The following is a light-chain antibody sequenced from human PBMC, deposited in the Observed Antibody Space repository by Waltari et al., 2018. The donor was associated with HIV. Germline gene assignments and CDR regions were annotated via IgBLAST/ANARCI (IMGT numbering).Light chain of an antibody. CDR2: DVS. CDR3: SSFSSSSTPYV. V-gene: IGLV2-14*03. CDR1: TSDVGGYNY. Sequence: QSGLTQPASVSGSTGQPLTISCTGTTSDVGGYNYVSWDQQHPGKSPKLLIYDVSTRPSGVSHLFSGSKSGNTASLTISGLQPEDETDYYCSSFSSSSTPYVFGTGTKVTVL. J-gene: IGLJ1*01.